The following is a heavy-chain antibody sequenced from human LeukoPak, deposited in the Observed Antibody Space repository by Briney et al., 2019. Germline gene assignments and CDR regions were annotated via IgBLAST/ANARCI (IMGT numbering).Heavy chain of an antibody. CDR3: ARRAGDYSHPYDY. J-gene: IGHJ4*02. CDR2: IYSGGTT. V-gene: IGHV3-53*01. Sequence: GGSLRLSCAASGSDVGDHYMNWVRQAPGKGLEWVSVIYSGGTTYYTDSVKGRFTISRDNSKNTLYLQMNSLRAEDTAVYYCARRAGDYSHPYDYWGQGILVTVSS. D-gene: IGHD3-22*01. CDR1: GSDVGDHY.